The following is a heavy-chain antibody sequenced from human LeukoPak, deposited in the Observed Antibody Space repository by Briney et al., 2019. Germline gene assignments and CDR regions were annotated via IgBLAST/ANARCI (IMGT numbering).Heavy chain of an antibody. D-gene: IGHD3-16*01. CDR2: IYTSGST. CDR1: GGSISSGSYY. Sequence: PSETLSLTCTVSGGSISSGSYYWSWIRQPAGKGLEWIGRIYTSGSTNYDPSLKSRVTISVDTYKNQFSLKLSSVTAADTAVYYCARGSIGGTFDYWGQGTLVTVSS. V-gene: IGHV4-61*02. J-gene: IGHJ4*02. CDR3: ARGSIGGTFDY.